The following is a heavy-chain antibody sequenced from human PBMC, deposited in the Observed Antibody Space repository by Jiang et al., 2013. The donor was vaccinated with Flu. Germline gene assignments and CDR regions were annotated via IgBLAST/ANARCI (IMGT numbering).Heavy chain of an antibody. J-gene: IGHJ6*02. CDR2: TT. V-gene: IGHV3-72*01. D-gene: IGHD6-13*01. CDR3: AREADSSIAAGSYYYYGMDV. Sequence: TTEYAASVKGRFTISRDDSKNSLYLQMNSLKTEDTAVYYCAREADSSIAAGSYYYYGMDVWGQGTTVTVSS.